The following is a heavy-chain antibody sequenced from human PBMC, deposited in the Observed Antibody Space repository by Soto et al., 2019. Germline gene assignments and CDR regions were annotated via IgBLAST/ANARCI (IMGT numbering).Heavy chain of an antibody. CDR2: MSYDGSNE. CDR1: GFTFSHYA. Sequence: QVQLVESGGGVVQPGRSLRLSCAASGFTFSHYAMHWVRQAPGKGLEWVALMSYDGSNEYYADSVKGRFTISRDNSKNTLYLQMNSLRVDDAAVHYCAQDTSHQFDYWGQGTLATVSS. CDR3: AQDTSHQFDY. J-gene: IGHJ4*02. V-gene: IGHV3-30*18.